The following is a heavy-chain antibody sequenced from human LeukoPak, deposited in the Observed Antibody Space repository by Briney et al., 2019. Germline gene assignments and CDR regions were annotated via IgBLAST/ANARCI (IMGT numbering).Heavy chain of an antibody. V-gene: IGHV4-34*01. CDR1: GGSFSGYY. CDR3: ARDPTRSGLDY. J-gene: IGHJ4*02. D-gene: IGHD4-11*01. Sequence: PSETLSLTCAVYGGSFSGYYWSWIRQPPGEGLEWIGEINHSGSTNYNPSLKSRVTISVDTSKNQFSLKLSSVTAADTAVYYCARDPTRSGLDYWGQGTLVTVSS. CDR2: INHSGST.